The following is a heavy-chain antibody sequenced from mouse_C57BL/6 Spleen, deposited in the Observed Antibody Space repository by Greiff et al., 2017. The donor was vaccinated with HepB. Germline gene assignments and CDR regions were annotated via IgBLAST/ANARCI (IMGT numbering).Heavy chain of an antibody. D-gene: IGHD3-3*01. CDR3: ARPGGREGYFDY. Sequence: DVMLVESGGGLVKPGGSLKLPCAASGFTFSDYGMHWVRQAPEKGLEWVAYISSGSSTIYYADTVKGRFTISRDNAKNTLFLQMTSLRSEDTAMYYCARPGGREGYFDYWGQGTTLTVSS. J-gene: IGHJ2*01. CDR1: GFTFSDYG. V-gene: IGHV5-17*01. CDR2: ISSGSSTI.